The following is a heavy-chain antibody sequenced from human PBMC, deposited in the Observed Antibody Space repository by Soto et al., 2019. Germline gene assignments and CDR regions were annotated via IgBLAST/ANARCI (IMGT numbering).Heavy chain of an antibody. CDR2: IYYSGST. D-gene: IGHD2-15*01. V-gene: IGHV4-59*08. J-gene: IGHJ4*02. CDR3: ARLGRHCSGGSCSYYFDY. Sequence: SETLFLTCPVSGGTISSYYWSWIRQPPGKGLEWIGYIYYSGSTNYNPSLKSRVTISVDTSKNQFSLKLSSVTAADTAVYYCARLGRHCSGGSCSYYFDYWGQGTLVTVSS. CDR1: GGTISSYY.